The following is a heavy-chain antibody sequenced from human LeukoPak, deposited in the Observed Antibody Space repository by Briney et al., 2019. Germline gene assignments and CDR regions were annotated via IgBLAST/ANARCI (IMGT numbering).Heavy chain of an antibody. CDR3: ARAACSSTSCLDYYGMDV. CDR1: GGTFSSYA. D-gene: IGHD2-2*01. Sequence: SVKVSCKASGGTFSSYAISWVRQAPGQGLEWVGRIIPILGIANYAQKFQGRVTITADKSTSTAYMELSSLRSEDTAVYYCARAACSSTSCLDYYGMDVWGQGTTVTVSS. V-gene: IGHV1-69*04. J-gene: IGHJ6*02. CDR2: IIPILGIA.